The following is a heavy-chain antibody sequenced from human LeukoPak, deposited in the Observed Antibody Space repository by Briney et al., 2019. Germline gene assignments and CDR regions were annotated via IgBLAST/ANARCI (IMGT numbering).Heavy chain of an antibody. D-gene: IGHD2-15*01. CDR1: EFTFNNYC. Sequence: TAGGSLRLSCAASEFTFNNYCMNWVRQAPGKGLEWVSSIYSSSSYIYYADSVKGRFTISRDNAKNSLYLQMNSLRAEDTAVYYCARDHLPPLGGYFDYWGQGTLVTVSS. CDR2: IYSSSSYI. CDR3: ARDHLPPLGGYFDY. J-gene: IGHJ4*02. V-gene: IGHV3-21*01.